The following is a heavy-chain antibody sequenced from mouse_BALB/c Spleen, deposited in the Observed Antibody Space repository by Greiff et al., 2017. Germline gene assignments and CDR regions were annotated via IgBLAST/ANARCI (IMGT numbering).Heavy chain of an antibody. D-gene: IGHD1-1*01. CDR3: ARKRDYGSSFYAMDY. CDR1: GYSFTGYF. V-gene: IGHV1-20*02. CDR2: IIPYNGDT. Sequence: EVQLQQSGPELVKPGASVKISCKASGYSFTGYFMNWVMQSHGKSLVWIGRIIPYNGDTFYNQKFKGKATLTVDKSSSTAHMELRSLASEDSAVYYCARKRDYGSSFYAMDYWGQGTSVTVSA. J-gene: IGHJ4*01.